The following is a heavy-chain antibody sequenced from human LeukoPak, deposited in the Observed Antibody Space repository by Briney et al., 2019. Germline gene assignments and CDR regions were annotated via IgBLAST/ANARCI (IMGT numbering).Heavy chain of an antibody. Sequence: PGGSLRLSCAASGFTFSSYSMNWVRQAPGKGLEWVSSISSSSSYIYYADSVKGRFTISRDNAKNSLYLQMNSLRAEDTAVYYCARNSGGSYYYDSSGYRGNYYYYYYMDVWGKGTTVTISS. V-gene: IGHV3-21*01. CDR2: ISSSSSYI. CDR3: ARNSGGSYYYDSSGYRGNYYYYYYMDV. D-gene: IGHD3-22*01. CDR1: GFTFSSYS. J-gene: IGHJ6*03.